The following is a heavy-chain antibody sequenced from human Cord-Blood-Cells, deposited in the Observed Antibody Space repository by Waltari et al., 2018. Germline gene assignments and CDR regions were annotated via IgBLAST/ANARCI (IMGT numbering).Heavy chain of an antibody. J-gene: IGHJ4*02. V-gene: IGHV3-53*01. CDR3: ARALGILYYFDY. Sequence: EVQLVESGGGLIQPGGSLRLSCAASGFTVSSNYMSWVRQAPGKGLEWVSVIYSGGSTYDADSVKGRLTISRDNSKNTLYLQMNSLRAEDTAVYYCARALGILYYFDYWGQGTLVTVSS. D-gene: IGHD7-27*01. CDR1: GFTVSSNY. CDR2: IYSGGST.